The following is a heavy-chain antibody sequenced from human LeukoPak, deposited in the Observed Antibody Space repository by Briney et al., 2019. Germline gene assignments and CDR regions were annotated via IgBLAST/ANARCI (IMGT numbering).Heavy chain of an antibody. CDR1: GFTFNNYG. J-gene: IGHJ4*02. CDR2: ISYDGSNK. Sequence: GGSLRLSCAASGFTFNNYGMHWVRQAPGKGLEWVAVISYDGSNKYYADSVKGRFTISRDNSKNTLYLQMNSLRAEDTAVYYCARADQGYFDYWGQGTLVTVSS. V-gene: IGHV3-30*03. CDR3: ARADQGYFDY. D-gene: IGHD2-2*01.